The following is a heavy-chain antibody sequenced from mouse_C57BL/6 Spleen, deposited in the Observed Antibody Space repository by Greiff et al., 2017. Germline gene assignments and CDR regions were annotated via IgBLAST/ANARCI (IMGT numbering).Heavy chain of an antibody. CDR2: ISYAGSN. V-gene: IGHV3-6*01. CDR1: GYSIPSGYY. Sequence: DVQLLESGPGLVKPSQSLSLTCSVTGYSIPSGYYWNWIRLFPGNQLEWMGYISYAGSNNYNPSLKNRISITHDTSKNQFFLKLNSVTPEYTATYYCARREDYDLYFDVWGTGTTVTVAS. J-gene: IGHJ1*03. CDR3: ARREDYDLYFDV. D-gene: IGHD2-4*01.